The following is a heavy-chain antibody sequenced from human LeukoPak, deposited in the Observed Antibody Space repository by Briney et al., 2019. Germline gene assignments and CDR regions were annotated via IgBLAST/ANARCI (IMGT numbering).Heavy chain of an antibody. Sequence: GGSLRLSCAASGFTFSSYSMNWVRQAPGKGLEWVSSISSSGNYIEYADSVKGRFTISRDNAKNSLYLQMNGLRAEDTAVYYCAREGPLTGDAFDIWGQGTMVTVSS. D-gene: IGHD7-27*01. CDR3: AREGPLTGDAFDI. CDR2: ISSSGNYI. CDR1: GFTFSSYS. J-gene: IGHJ3*02. V-gene: IGHV3-21*01.